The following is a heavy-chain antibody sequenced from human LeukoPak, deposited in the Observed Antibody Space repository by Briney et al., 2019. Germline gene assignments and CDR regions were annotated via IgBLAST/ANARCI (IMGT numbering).Heavy chain of an antibody. V-gene: IGHV3-74*03. CDR3: ARSRSGSYYFDY. Sequence: PGGTLRLSCAASGFTFSSYWMHWVRQAPGKGLVWVSHINTDESRTTYADSVKGRFTIFRDNAKNTLYLRMNSLRDEDTAVYYCARSRSGSYYFDYWGQGTLVTVSS. CDR2: INTDESRT. D-gene: IGHD1-26*01. CDR1: GFTFSSYW. J-gene: IGHJ4*02.